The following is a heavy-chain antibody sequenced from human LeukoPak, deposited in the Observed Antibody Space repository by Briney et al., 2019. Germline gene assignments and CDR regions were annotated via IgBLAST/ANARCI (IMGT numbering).Heavy chain of an antibody. D-gene: IGHD2-21*01. V-gene: IGHV4-38-2*01. J-gene: IGHJ4*02. CDR2: IYYIGST. Sequence: PSETLSLTCAVSGYSISSGSYWGWIRQPPGKGLEWIGSIYYIGSTYYNPSLKSRVTMSVDTSKNQFSLKLSSVTAADTAVYYCARRAYCGSDCYIFDYWGQGILVTASS. CDR3: ARRAYCGSDCYIFDY. CDR1: GYSISSGSY.